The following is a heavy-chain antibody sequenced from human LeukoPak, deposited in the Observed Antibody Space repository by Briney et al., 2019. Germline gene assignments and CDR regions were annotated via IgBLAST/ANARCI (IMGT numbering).Heavy chain of an antibody. Sequence: ASVKVSCKASGYTFTSYDINWVRQATGQGLEWMGWMNPNSGNTGYAQKFQGRVTMTRNTSISTANMELSGLRSEDTAVYYCARGYPANDYSNYGCYYYYMDVWGKGTTVTVSS. CDR2: MNPNSGNT. CDR1: GYTFTSYD. D-gene: IGHD4-11*01. J-gene: IGHJ6*03. CDR3: ARGYPANDYSNYGCYYYYMDV. V-gene: IGHV1-8*01.